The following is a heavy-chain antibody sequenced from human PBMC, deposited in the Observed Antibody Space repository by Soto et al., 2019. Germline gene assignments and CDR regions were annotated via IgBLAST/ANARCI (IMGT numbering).Heavy chain of an antibody. D-gene: IGHD3-10*01. CDR3: ARGWFGPDV. CDR1: EFTFSGRS. Sequence: AQLVESGGGLVQPGGSLRLSCAASEFTFSGRSVNWVPQAPGKVQVWVSGIDKVGTDSTYADSVKGRFTSSRDNAKNTVYIQMNSLRVEDTAVYYCARGWFGPDVWGKGTTVTVSS. CDR2: IDKVGTDS. V-gene: IGHV3-74*03. J-gene: IGHJ6*03.